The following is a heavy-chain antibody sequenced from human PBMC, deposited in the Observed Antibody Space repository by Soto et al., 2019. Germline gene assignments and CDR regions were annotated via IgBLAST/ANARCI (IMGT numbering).Heavy chain of an antibody. D-gene: IGHD3-3*01. CDR3: SRVISTIFGVVKDDYYYMDV. J-gene: IGHJ6*03. V-gene: IGHV4-39*01. CDR1: GGSISSSSYY. Sequence: PSETLSLTCTVSGGSISSSSYYWGWIRQPPGKRLEWIGSFYYSGSTYYNPSLKSRVTISVDTSKNQFSLKLSSVTAADTAVYYCSRVISTIFGVVKDDYYYMDVWGKGTTVTVSS. CDR2: FYYSGST.